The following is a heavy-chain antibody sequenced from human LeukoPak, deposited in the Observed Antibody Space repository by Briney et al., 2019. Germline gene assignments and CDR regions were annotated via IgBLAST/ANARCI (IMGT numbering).Heavy chain of an antibody. D-gene: IGHD6-19*01. J-gene: IGHJ4*02. Sequence: TSETLSLTCTVSGGSISNYYWNWIRQPAGKGLEWIGRIYTSGTTNYYPSLKSRVSMSVDTSKNQFSLKLSSVTAADTAVYYCARGKVVAGTPGQNSWDHWGQGTLVTVSS. V-gene: IGHV4-4*07. CDR1: GGSISNYY. CDR2: IYTSGTT. CDR3: ARGKVVAGTPGQNSWDH.